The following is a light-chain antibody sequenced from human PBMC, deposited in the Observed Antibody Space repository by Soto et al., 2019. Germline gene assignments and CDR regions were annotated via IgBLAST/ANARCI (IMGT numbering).Light chain of an antibody. CDR2: EVS. V-gene: IGLV2-14*01. Sequence: QCALTQPASVSGSPGQSITISCTGTSSDVGGYNYVSWYQQHPGKAPKLMIYEVSNRPSGVSNRFSGSKSGNTASLTISGLQAEDEADYYCSSYTSSSTPQVVFGGGTKLTVL. CDR3: SSYTSSSTPQVV. CDR1: SSDVGGYNY. J-gene: IGLJ2*01.